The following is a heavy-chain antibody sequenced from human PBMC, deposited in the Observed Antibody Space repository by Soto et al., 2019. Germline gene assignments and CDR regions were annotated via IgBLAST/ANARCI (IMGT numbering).Heavy chain of an antibody. Sequence: GSLRLSCAASGFTFSSYSMNWVRQAPGKGLEWVSSISSSSSYIYYADSVKGRFTISRDNAKNSLYLQMNSLRAEDTAVYYCARAGAVAGPNWFDPWGQGTLVTVSS. D-gene: IGHD6-19*01. J-gene: IGHJ5*02. CDR1: GFTFSSYS. V-gene: IGHV3-21*01. CDR2: ISSSSSYI. CDR3: ARAGAVAGPNWFDP.